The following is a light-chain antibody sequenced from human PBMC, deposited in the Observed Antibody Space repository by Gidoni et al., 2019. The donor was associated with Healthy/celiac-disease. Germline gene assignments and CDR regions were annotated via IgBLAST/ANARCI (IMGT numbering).Light chain of an antibody. CDR2: KAS. J-gene: IGKJ3*01. V-gene: IGKV1-5*03. CDR1: QSISSW. CDR3: QQYNSYIFT. Sequence: DIQMTQSPSTLSASVGDRVTITCRASQSISSWLAWYQQKPGKAPKLLIYKASSLESGVPSRFSGSGSGTEFTLTISSLHPDDFATYYCQQYNSYIFTVXPXTKVDIK.